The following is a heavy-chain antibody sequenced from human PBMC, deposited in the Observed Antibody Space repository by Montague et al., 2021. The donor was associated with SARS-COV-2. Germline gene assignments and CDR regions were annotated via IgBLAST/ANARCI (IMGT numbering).Heavy chain of an antibody. V-gene: IGHV4-30-2*04. D-gene: IGHD6-19*01. CDR2: GKK. Sequence: GKKYYNPSLKSRATISVDTSKNQISLRMSSVTAADTAVYYCAKVAGSHDTFDIWGRGTMVTVSS. CDR3: AKVAGSHDTFDI. J-gene: IGHJ3*02.